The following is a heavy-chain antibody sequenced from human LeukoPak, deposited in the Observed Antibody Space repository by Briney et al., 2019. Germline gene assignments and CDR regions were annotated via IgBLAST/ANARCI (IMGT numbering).Heavy chain of an antibody. CDR2: ISYDGSNK. J-gene: IGHJ4*02. CDR3: ARGGYGDYSLDY. CDR1: GFTFSSYA. V-gene: IGHV3-30-3*01. Sequence: GRSLRLSCAASGFTFSSYAMQWVRQAPGKGLEWVAVISYDGSNKYYPDSVKGRFTISRDNSKNTLYLQMNSLRADDTAVYYCARGGYGDYSLDYWGQGTLVTVSS. D-gene: IGHD4-17*01.